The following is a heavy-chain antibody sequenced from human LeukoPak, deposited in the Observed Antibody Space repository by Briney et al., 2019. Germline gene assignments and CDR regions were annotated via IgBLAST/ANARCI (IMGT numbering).Heavy chain of an antibody. Sequence: SETLSLTCAVSGDSISGYYWSWIRQPPGKGLEWIGLIQYNGNTNYNPSLKSRITISVDTSNNDFSLNVRSVTAADTAVYYCARVLIDSSGWYHFDSWGQGTLVTVSS. D-gene: IGHD6-19*01. CDR2: IQYNGNT. CDR3: ARVLIDSSGWYHFDS. CDR1: GDSISGYY. J-gene: IGHJ4*02. V-gene: IGHV4-59*01.